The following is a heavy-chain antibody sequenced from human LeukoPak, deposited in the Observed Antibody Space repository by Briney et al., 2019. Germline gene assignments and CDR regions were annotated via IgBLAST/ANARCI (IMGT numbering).Heavy chain of an antibody. V-gene: IGHV1-8*01. J-gene: IGHJ6*02. D-gene: IGHD5-12*01. CDR3: ASRHTDIVATIRRYYYYGMDV. Sequence: ASVKVSCKASGYTFTSYDINWVRQATGQGLEWMGWMNPNSGNTGYAQKFQGRVTMTRNTSISTAYMELSSLRSEDTAVYYCASRHTDIVATIRRYYYYGMDVWGQGTTVTVSS. CDR2: MNPNSGNT. CDR1: GYTFTSYD.